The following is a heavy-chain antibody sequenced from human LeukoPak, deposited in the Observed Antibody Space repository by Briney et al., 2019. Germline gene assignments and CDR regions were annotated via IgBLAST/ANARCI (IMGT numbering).Heavy chain of an antibody. J-gene: IGHJ3*02. CDR2: IYYSGST. V-gene: IGHV4-31*03. D-gene: IGHD3-22*01. CDR3: ARDANYYDSSGYYSYDAFDI. CDR1: GGSISSGGYY. Sequence: PSETLSLTCTVSGGSISSGGYYWSWIRQHPGKGLEWIGYIYYSGSTYYNPSLKSRVTISVDTSKNQFSLKLSSVTAADTAVYYCARDANYYDSSGYYSYDAFDIWGQGTMVTVSS.